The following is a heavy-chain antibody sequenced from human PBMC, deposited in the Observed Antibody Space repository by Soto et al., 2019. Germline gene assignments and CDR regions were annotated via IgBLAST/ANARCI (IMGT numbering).Heavy chain of an antibody. J-gene: IGHJ5*02. D-gene: IGHD3-9*01. V-gene: IGHV1-8*01. CDR1: GYTFTSYD. CDR3: ARDLKVRYFCWLPVRESVAP. CDR2: MNPNSGNT. Sequence: ASVKVSCKASGYTFTSYDINWVRQATGQGLEWMGWMNPNSGNTGYAQKFQGRGTMTRNTSISTAYMELSSLRSEDTAVYYCARDLKVRYFCWLPVRESVAPWGQGTLV.